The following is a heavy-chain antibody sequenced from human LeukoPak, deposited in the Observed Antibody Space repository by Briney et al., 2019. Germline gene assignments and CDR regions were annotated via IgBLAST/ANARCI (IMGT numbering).Heavy chain of an antibody. CDR1: GGSISSSSYY. V-gene: IGHV4-39*07. CDR2: IYYSGST. Sequence: PSETLSLTCTVSGGSISSSSYYWGWIRQPPGKGLEWIGSIYYSGSTYYNPSLKSRVTISVDTSKNQFSLKLSSVTAADTAVHYCARARLQFQSWGQGTLVTVSS. J-gene: IGHJ5*02. CDR3: ARARLQFQS. D-gene: IGHD5-24*01.